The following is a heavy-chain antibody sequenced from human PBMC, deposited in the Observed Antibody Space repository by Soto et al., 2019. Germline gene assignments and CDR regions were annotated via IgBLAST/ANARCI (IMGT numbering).Heavy chain of an antibody. D-gene: IGHD6-13*01. V-gene: IGHV1-8*01. CDR3: AKDRGYTSSWPYLDY. Sequence: GASVKVSCKASRYTYTSYDSNWVRQATGKGLEWMGWMNPNSGNTGYAQKFQGRVTMTRNTSISTAYMELSSLRSEDTAIYYCAKDRGYTSSWPYLDYWGRGTLVTVSS. J-gene: IGHJ4*02. CDR1: RYTYTSYD. CDR2: MNPNSGNT.